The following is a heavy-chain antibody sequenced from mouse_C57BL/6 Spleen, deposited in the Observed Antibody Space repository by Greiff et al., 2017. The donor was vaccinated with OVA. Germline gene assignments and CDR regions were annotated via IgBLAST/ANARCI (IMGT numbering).Heavy chain of an antibody. D-gene: IGHD1-1*01. CDR3: ARGDYYGSSHYYAMDY. Sequence: QVQLQQSGAELVRPGSSVKLSCKASGYTFTSYWMHWVKQRPIQGLEWIGNIDPSDSETHYNQKFKDKATLTVDKSSSTAYMQLSSLTSEDSAVYYCARGDYYGSSHYYAMDYWGQGTSVTVSS. CDR1: GYTFTSYW. V-gene: IGHV1-52*01. CDR2: IDPSDSET. J-gene: IGHJ4*01.